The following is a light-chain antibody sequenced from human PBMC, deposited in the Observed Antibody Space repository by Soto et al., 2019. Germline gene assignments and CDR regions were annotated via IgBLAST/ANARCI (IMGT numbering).Light chain of an antibody. CDR1: QIVGGDT. J-gene: IGKJ5*01. Sequence: EIVLTQSPGTLSLSPGERATLSCRASQIVGGDTLAWFQRRPGQAPRLVIYGASNRAAGIPDRFSGSGSGTDFTLTVSRLEPEDFAMYYCQQYHWAPDTFGQGTRLEMK. V-gene: IGKV3-20*01. CDR3: QQYHWAPDT. CDR2: GAS.